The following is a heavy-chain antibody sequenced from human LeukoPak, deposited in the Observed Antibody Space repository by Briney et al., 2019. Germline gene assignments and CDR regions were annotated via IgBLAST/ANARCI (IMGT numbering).Heavy chain of an antibody. V-gene: IGHV3-23*01. D-gene: IGHD5-12*01. CDR3: ATSGFSGYDHPS. CDR1: GFTCRSYS. CDR2: IRGGADDT. Sequence: PGGSLRPSCATPGFTCRSYSIAWVRLAPRKELEWVSVIRGGADDTSYADSVKGRFTISRDNSKNTLFLQMDGLRVEDTAVYYCATSGFSGYDHPSWGQGTLVTVSS. J-gene: IGHJ5*02.